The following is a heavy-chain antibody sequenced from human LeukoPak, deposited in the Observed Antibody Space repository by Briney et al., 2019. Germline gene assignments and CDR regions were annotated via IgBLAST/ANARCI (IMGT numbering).Heavy chain of an antibody. Sequence: PGGSLRLSCAASGFNFNNYWMHWVRQAPGKELVWVSRISNDGSSTPYADSVKGRFTISRDNAKNTLYLQMNSLRAEDTAVYFCARAYDYWSDYAGVDVWGQGTPVTVSS. V-gene: IGHV3-74*01. D-gene: IGHD3-3*01. CDR3: ARAYDYWSDYAGVDV. CDR1: GFNFNNYW. J-gene: IGHJ6*02. CDR2: ISNDGSST.